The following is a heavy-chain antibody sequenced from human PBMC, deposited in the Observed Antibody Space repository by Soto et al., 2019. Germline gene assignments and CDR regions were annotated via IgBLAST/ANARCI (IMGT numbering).Heavy chain of an antibody. D-gene: IGHD4-4*01. CDR3: ARNNSNFRYYYSAMDV. CDR1: GYTFTYYW. Sequence: GESLKISCNGSGYTFTYYWIGWVRQLPGKGLEWMGIIYPGDSDTRYSPSFKGHVTITVEKSTSTAYLQWNTLKASETAMYDCARNNSNFRYYYSAMDVWRLSTTVAVSS. V-gene: IGHV5-51*01. J-gene: IGHJ6*02. CDR2: IYPGDSDT.